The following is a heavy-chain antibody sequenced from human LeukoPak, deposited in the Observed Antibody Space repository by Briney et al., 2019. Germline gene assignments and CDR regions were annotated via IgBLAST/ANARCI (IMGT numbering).Heavy chain of an antibody. CDR1: DYTFTNYG. CDR3: ARDEVGLRSDY. Sequence: ASVKVSCKASDYTFTNYGISWVRQAPGQGLEWMGWISTYNGNTNYAQKLQGRVTMTTDTSTSTAYMELRSLRSDDTAVYYCARDEVGLRSDYWGQGTLVTVSS. J-gene: IGHJ4*02. D-gene: IGHD4-17*01. CDR2: ISTYNGNT. V-gene: IGHV1-18*01.